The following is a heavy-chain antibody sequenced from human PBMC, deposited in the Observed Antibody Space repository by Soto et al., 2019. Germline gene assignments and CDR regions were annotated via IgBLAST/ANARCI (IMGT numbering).Heavy chain of an antibody. V-gene: IGHV3-11*06. Sequence: QVQLVESGGGLVQPGGSPRLSCAASGFSFSDYYMSWIRQAPGKGLDWVSYISGTGSYINYADSVKGRFTISRDNAKNSLYLQMNSLSAEDTAVYYCARERNPLIYDSYGMDAWGQGTTVTVSS. CDR3: ARERNPLIYDSYGMDA. CDR2: ISGTGSYI. D-gene: IGHD1-1*01. J-gene: IGHJ6*02. CDR1: GFSFSDYY.